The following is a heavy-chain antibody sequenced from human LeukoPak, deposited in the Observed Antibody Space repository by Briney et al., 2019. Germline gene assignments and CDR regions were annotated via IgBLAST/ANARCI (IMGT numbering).Heavy chain of an antibody. CDR3: GRGGGYNWNDGIDY. Sequence: GASVKVSCKASGGTFSSYAISWVRQAPGQGLEWMGGIIPIFGTAIYAQKLQGRGTVTADKSTSTAYMELSSLGYEDTAVYYCGRGGGYNWNDGIDYWGQGTLVTVSS. D-gene: IGHD1-1*01. CDR2: IIPIFGTA. CDR1: GGTFSSYA. V-gene: IGHV1-69*06. J-gene: IGHJ4*02.